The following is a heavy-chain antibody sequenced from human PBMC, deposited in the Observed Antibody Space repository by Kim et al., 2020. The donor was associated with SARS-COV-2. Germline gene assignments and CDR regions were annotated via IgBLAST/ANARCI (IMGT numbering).Heavy chain of an antibody. CDR2: IYHSGST. V-gene: IGHV4-30-2*01. D-gene: IGHD3-22*01. CDR3: ARGDGIYDSSGYYYPGDAFDI. CDR1: GGSISSGGYS. Sequence: SETLSLTCAVSGGSISSGGYSWSWIRQPPGKGLEWIGYIYHSGSTYYNPSLKSRVTISVDRSKNQFSLKLSSVTAADTAVYYCARGDGIYDSSGYYYPGDAFDIWGQGTMVTVSS. J-gene: IGHJ3*02.